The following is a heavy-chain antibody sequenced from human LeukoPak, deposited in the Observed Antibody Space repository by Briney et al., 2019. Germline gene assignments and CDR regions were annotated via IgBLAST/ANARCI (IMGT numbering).Heavy chain of an antibody. CDR1: GGSISSSNW. V-gene: IGHV4-4*07. CDR3: ARVITRLNYDFWSGYYNEGFDY. CDR2: IYTSGST. Sequence: PSGTLSLTCAVSGGSISSSNWWSWVRQPAGKGLEWIGRIYTSGSTNYNPSLKSRVTMSVDTSKNQFSLKLSSVTAADTAVYYCARVITRLNYDFWSGYYNEGFDYWGQGTLVTVSS. J-gene: IGHJ4*02. D-gene: IGHD3-3*01.